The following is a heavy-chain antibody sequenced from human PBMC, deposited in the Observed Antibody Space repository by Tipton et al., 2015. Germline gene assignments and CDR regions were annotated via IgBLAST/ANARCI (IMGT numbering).Heavy chain of an antibody. CDR2: YYYTGAT. J-gene: IGHJ5*02. CDR3: ARHVPMIVVVITIVEGWFDP. CDR1: GGSISVSSVY. D-gene: IGHD3-22*01. Sequence: TLSLTCTVSGGSISVSSVYWGWIRQSPGKGLEWIGSYYYTGATYYNPSLKSRVNISADRSKDHFSLRLTSVAAADTAVYYCARHVPMIVVVITIVEGWFDPWGQGTLVTVSS. V-gene: IGHV4-39*01.